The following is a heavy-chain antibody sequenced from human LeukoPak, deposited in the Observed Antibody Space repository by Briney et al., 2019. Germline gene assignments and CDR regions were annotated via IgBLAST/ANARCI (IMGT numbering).Heavy chain of an antibody. J-gene: IGHJ4*02. Sequence: GGSLRLSCAASGFTFSSYAVHWVRQAPGKGLEWVAVISYDGSNKYYADSVKGRFTISRDNSKNTLYLQMNSLRAEDTAVYYCAFTTGIAAAGTWNYFDYWGQGTLVTVSS. CDR2: ISYDGSNK. CDR1: GFTFSSYA. CDR3: AFTTGIAAAGTWNYFDY. D-gene: IGHD6-13*01. V-gene: IGHV3-30-3*01.